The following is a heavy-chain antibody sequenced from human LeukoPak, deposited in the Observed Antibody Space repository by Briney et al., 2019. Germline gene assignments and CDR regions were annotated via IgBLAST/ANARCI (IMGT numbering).Heavy chain of an antibody. CDR1: GGTFSSYA. V-gene: IGHV1-69*13. D-gene: IGHD6-13*01. CDR3: ARSRVAAAEVIWYFDL. CDR2: IIPIFGTA. Sequence: ASVKVSCKASGGTFSSYAISWVRQAPGQGLEWMGGIIPIFGTANYAQKFQGRVTTTADESTSTAYMELSSLRSEDTAVYYCARSRVAAAEVIWYFDLWGRGTLVTVSS. J-gene: IGHJ2*01.